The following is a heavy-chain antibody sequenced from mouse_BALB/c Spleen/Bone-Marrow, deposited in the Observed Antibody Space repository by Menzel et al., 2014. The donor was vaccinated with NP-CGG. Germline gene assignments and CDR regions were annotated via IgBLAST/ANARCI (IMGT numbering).Heavy chain of an antibody. CDR1: GYSFTGYT. CDR2: INPYSGGS. V-gene: IGHV1-31*01. Sequence: VQLKESGPELVKPGASMKISCKASGYSFTGYTLNWVKQSHGKNLEWIGLINPYSGGSSYNQKFKGKATLTVDKSSSTAYMELLSLTSEDSAVYYCARDDYDGGFAYWGQGTLVTVSA. CDR3: ARDDYDGGFAY. J-gene: IGHJ3*01. D-gene: IGHD2-4*01.